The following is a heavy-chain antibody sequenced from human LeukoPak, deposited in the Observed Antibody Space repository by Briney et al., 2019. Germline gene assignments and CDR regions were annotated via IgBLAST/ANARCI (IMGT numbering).Heavy chain of an antibody. J-gene: IGHJ4*02. CDR3: ARLLRNIAAAVYYFDY. V-gene: IGHV5-51*01. Sequence: GGSLKISCKGSRYNFTSYWIGWVRQMPGKGLEWMGIIYPGDSDTRYSPSFQGQVTISADKSISTAYLQWSSLKAPDTAMYYCARLLRNIAAAVYYFDYWGQGTLVTVSS. CDR1: RYNFTSYW. D-gene: IGHD6-13*01. CDR2: IYPGDSDT.